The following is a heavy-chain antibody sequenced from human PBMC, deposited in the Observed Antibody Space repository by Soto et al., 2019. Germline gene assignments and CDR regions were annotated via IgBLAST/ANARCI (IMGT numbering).Heavy chain of an antibody. V-gene: IGHV4-39*01. Sequence: SETLSLTCTVSGGSISSSSYYWGWIRQPPGKGLEWIGSIYYSGSTYYNPSLKSRVTISVDTSKNQFSLKLSSVTAADTAVYYCARHIADYDIAVVPAAINGVIDYWAQGTLVTVS. CDR3: ARHIADYDIAVVPAAINGVIDY. CDR2: IYYSGST. D-gene: IGHD2-2*01. CDR1: GGSISSSSYY. J-gene: IGHJ4*02.